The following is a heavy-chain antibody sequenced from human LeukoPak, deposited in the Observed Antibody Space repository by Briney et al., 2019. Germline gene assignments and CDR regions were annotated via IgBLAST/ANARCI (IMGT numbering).Heavy chain of an antibody. Sequence: GASVTVSFKASGYTFTSYYMHWGRQAPGQGLEWMGIINPSGGSTSYAQKFQGRVTMTRDTSTSTVYMELSSLRSEDTAVYYCARVDISSGSSIDYWGQGTLVTVSS. CDR1: GYTFTSYY. V-gene: IGHV1-46*01. J-gene: IGHJ4*02. D-gene: IGHD3-10*01. CDR2: INPSGGST. CDR3: ARVDISSGSSIDY.